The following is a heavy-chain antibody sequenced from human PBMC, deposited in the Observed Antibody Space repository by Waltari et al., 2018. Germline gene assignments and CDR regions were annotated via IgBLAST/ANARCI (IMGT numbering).Heavy chain of an antibody. Sequence: EVQLLESGGGLGQPGGSLRLSGEASGFAFSTCAMTWVRQAPGRGLEWLAVISGNADRIYYADSVKGRFTISRDNSKRTLYLQLNNLRTEDTAVYYCVKDDGYYFSFYYYGVDVWGQGTTVTVSS. CDR2: ISGNADRI. CDR1: GFAFSTCA. J-gene: IGHJ6*02. V-gene: IGHV3-23*01. D-gene: IGHD5-18*01. CDR3: VKDDGYYFSFYYYGVDV.